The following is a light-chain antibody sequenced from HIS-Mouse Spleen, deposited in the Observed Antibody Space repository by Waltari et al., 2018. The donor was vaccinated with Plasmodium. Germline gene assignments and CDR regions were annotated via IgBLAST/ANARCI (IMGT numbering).Light chain of an antibody. V-gene: IGKV1-39*01. Sequence: DIQMTQSPSSLSASVGDRVTITCRASQSISSYLNWYQQKPGKAPKLLIYAASSLQSGVPSRFSGSGSGTDFTRTISSLQPEDFATYYCQQKYNTWTFGQGTKVEIK. CDR2: AAS. CDR3: QQKYNTWT. CDR1: QSISSY. J-gene: IGKJ1*01.